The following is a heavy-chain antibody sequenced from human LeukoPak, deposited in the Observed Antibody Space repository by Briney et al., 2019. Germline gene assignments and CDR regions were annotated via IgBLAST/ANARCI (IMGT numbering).Heavy chain of an antibody. CDR2: ISSSSSYT. D-gene: IGHD5-18*01. CDR1: GFTFSDYY. J-gene: IGHJ6*04. Sequence: GGSLRLSCAASGFTFSDYYMSWTRQAPGRGLEWVSYISSSSSYTNYADSVKGRFTISRDNAKNSLYLRMNSLRAEDTAVYYCARVTAMVRGVEYYYGMDVWGKGTTVTVSS. V-gene: IGHV3-11*06. CDR3: ARVTAMVRGVEYYYGMDV.